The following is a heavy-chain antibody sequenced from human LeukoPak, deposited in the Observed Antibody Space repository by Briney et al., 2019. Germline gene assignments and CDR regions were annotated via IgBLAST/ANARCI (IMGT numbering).Heavy chain of an antibody. CDR1: GGTFSSYA. Sequence: GASVKVSCKASGGTFSSYAISWVRQAPGQGLEWMGRIIPILGIANYAQKFQGRVTITADKSTSTAYMELSSLRSEDTAVYYCARDQPHPGYSSGWYLSNDDAFDIWGQGTMVTVSS. CDR2: IIPILGIA. D-gene: IGHD6-19*01. CDR3: ARDQPHPGYSSGWYLSNDDAFDI. J-gene: IGHJ3*02. V-gene: IGHV1-69*04.